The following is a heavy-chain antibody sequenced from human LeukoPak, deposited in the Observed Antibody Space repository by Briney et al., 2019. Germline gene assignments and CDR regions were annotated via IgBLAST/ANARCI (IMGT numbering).Heavy chain of an antibody. D-gene: IGHD2-15*01. Sequence: ASVKVSCKASGYTFTGRYIHWVRQAPGQGLEWMGWMNPNSGNTGYAQKFQGRVTMTRNASISTAYMELSSLRSEDTAVYYCARGRREYCSGGSCYNWFDPWGQGTLVTVSS. V-gene: IGHV1-8*02. J-gene: IGHJ5*02. CDR1: GYTFTGRY. CDR3: ARGRREYCSGGSCYNWFDP. CDR2: MNPNSGNT.